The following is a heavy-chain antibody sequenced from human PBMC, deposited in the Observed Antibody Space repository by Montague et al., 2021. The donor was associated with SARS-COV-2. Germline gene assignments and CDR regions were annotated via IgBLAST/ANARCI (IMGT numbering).Heavy chain of an antibody. Sequence: TLSLTCAVSGGSISSGGYSWSWIRQPPGKGLEWIGYIYRSGATYYNPSLRSRVTMSVDRSQNHLYLRLTSVTAADTAVYYCARKVVLADCFDFWGHGTLVTVSS. V-gene: IGHV4-30-2*01. D-gene: IGHD2-15*01. CDR3: ARKVVLADCFDF. J-gene: IGHJ4*01. CDR2: IYRSGAT. CDR1: GGSISSGGYS.